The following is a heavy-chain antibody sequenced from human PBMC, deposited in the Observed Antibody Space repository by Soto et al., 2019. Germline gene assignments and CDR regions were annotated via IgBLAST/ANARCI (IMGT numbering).Heavy chain of an antibody. J-gene: IGHJ3*02. CDR1: GYTFTNYW. V-gene: IGHV5-51*01. Sequence: GESLKISCEGSGYTFTNYWLGWVRQIPWKGLEWMGIIYPGDSDTNYSPSLQGHVTISADKSISAVYLQWGSLKASDTAMYYCSRLVRLELYAFDIWGQGSMVTVSS. D-gene: IGHD3-16*01. CDR3: SRLVRLELYAFDI. CDR2: IYPGDSDT.